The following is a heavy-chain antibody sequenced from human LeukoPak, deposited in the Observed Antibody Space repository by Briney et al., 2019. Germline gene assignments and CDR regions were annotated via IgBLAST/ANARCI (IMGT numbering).Heavy chain of an antibody. V-gene: IGHV4-61*02. D-gene: IGHD5-24*01. J-gene: IGHJ4*02. CDR3: ARGDGYNRNQAYFDY. Sequence: PSETLSLTCTVSGASMSNDSYYWRCIRQPAGKGLECIGRIFTSGSTNYNPSLKSRVTISVDTSKKQFSLKLNSVTAADTAVYYCARGDGYNRNQAYFDYWGQGTLVTVSS. CDR1: GASMSNDSYY. CDR2: IFTSGST.